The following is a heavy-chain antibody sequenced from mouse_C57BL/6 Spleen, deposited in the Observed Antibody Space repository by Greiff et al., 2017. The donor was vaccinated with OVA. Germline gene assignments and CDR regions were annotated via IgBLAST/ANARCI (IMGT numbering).Heavy chain of an antibody. CDR2: IRNKANGYTT. CDR3: ARDRAPHWYFDV. CDR1: GFTFTDYY. D-gene: IGHD3-1*01. Sequence: EVMLVESGGGLVQPGGSLSLSCAASGFTFTDYYMSWVRQPPGKALAWLGFIRNKANGYTTEYSASVKGRFTISRDNSQSIFYLQMNALRAEVSATYFCARDRAPHWYFDVWGTGTTVTVSS. V-gene: IGHV7-3*01. J-gene: IGHJ1*03.